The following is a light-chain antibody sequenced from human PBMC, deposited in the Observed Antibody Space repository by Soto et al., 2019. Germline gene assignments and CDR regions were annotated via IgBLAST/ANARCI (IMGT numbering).Light chain of an antibody. J-gene: IGKJ4*01. CDR3: QQYNHWPLN. CDR2: GAS. CDR1: QSVSSSY. Sequence: EIVLTQSPGTLSLSPGERATLSCRASQSVSSSYLAWYQQKPGQAPRLLIYGASSRATGIPDRFSGSGSGTDFTLTISSLEPEVFAVYDCQQYNHWPLNLCGVTKV. V-gene: IGKV3-20*01.